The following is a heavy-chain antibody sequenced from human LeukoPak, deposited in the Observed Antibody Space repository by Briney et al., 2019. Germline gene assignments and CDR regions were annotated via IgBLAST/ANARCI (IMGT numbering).Heavy chain of an antibody. D-gene: IGHD3-10*01. CDR2: IYSGGST. V-gene: IGHV3-53*01. CDR1: GFIVSSNY. J-gene: IGHJ6*02. CDR3: ARDNPNYYGSGSYSPTWYYGMDV. Sequence: GGSLRLSCAASGFIVSSNYMSWVRQAPGKGLEWVSVIYSGGSTYYADSVKGRFTISRDNSKNTLYLQMNSLRAEDTAVYYCARDNPNYYGSGSYSPTWYYGMDVWGQGTTVTVSS.